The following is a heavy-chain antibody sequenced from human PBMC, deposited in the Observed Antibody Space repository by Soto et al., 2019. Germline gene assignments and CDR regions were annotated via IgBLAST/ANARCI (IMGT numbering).Heavy chain of an antibody. CDR1: GFTFSDYY. Sequence: GGSLRLSCAASGFTFSDYYMSWIRQAPGKGLEWVSYISSSGSTIYYADSVKGRFTISRDNAKNSLYLQMNSLRAEDTAVYYCARGGIAAAGTGTYYYYYMDVWGKGTTVTVSS. J-gene: IGHJ6*03. D-gene: IGHD6-13*01. CDR3: ARGGIAAAGTGTYYYYYMDV. V-gene: IGHV3-11*01. CDR2: ISSSGSTI.